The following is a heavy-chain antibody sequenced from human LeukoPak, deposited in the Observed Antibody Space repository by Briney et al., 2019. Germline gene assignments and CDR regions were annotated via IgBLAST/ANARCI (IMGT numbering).Heavy chain of an antibody. J-gene: IGHJ4*02. CDR1: GDSVSSNSAA. CDR3: ARGFGVAVAGPYYFDY. CDR2: TYYRSKWHN. V-gene: IGHV6-1*01. D-gene: IGHD6-19*01. Sequence: SQTLSLTCALSGDSVSSNSAAWNRIRQSPSRGLEWLGRTYYRSKWHNDYAVSVKSRITINADTSNNQFSLQLNSVTPEDTAVYYCARGFGVAVAGPYYFDYWGQGTLVTVSS.